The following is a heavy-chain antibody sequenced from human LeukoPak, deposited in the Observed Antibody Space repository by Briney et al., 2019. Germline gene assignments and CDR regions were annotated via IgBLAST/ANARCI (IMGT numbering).Heavy chain of an antibody. CDR3: ARGRKVSGVRRINWARHENYFFYYIDV. V-gene: IGHV4-34*01. CDR1: GGSFSDSH. D-gene: IGHD1-14*01. CDR2: IHHSGTT. Sequence: SETLSLTCAVYGGSFSDSHWTWIRQRPGKGVEWIGEIHHSGTTNFNPSLQSRVSISVDTAKNQFFLRVASMTAADTALYYCARGRKVSGVRRINWARHENYFFYYIDVWGKGTSVSVSS. J-gene: IGHJ6*03.